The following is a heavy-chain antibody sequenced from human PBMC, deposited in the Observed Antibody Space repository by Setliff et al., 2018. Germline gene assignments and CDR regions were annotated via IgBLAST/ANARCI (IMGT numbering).Heavy chain of an antibody. Sequence: GASVKVSCKASGYTFTRYAMNWVRQAPGQGLEWMGWVNTNTGNPTYAQGLTGRFVFSLDTSVSTAYLQISSLKAEDTAVYYCARDSSGWSGFSRLVGVYYYYMDVWDKGTTVTVSS. J-gene: IGHJ6*03. CDR1: GYTFTRYA. V-gene: IGHV7-4-1*02. CDR2: VNTNTGNP. CDR3: ARDSSGWSGFSRLVGVYYYYMDV. D-gene: IGHD6-19*01.